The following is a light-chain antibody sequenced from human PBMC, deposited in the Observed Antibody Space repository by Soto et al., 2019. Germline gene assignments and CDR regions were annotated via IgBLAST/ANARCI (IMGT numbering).Light chain of an antibody. V-gene: IGKV1-6*01. CDR3: LQDLSYPRT. CDR2: AAS. J-gene: IGKJ1*01. Sequence: AIQMTQSPSSLSASVGDRVTITCRASQDIRSYLGWYQQKPGKAHKLLIFAASNLHSGVPSRFSGSGSGTDFTLTISSLHPEDFATYYCLQDLSYPRTFGQGTKVEI. CDR1: QDIRSY.